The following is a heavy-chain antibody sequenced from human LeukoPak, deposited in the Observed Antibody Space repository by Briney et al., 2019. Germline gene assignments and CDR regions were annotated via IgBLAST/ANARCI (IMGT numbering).Heavy chain of an antibody. J-gene: IGHJ6*03. CDR2: IKQDGSEK. CDR1: GFTFSSYW. CDR3: ARDQKLDSSGWYEEYYYYMDV. V-gene: IGHV3-7*01. D-gene: IGHD6-19*01. Sequence: GGSLRLSCAASGFTFSSYWMSWVRQAPGKGLEWVANIKQDGSEKYYVDSVKGRFTISRDNAKNSLYLQMNSLRAEDTAVYYCARDQKLDSSGWYEEYYYYMDVWGKGTTVTVSS.